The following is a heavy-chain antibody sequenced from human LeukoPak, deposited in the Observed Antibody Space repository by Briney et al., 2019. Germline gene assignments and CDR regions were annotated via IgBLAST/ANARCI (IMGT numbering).Heavy chain of an antibody. J-gene: IGHJ3*02. CDR3: ARKGRADIVVVVAATDLAFDI. D-gene: IGHD2-15*01. V-gene: IGHV4-34*01. CDR2: INHSGNR. CDR1: GGSFTTYY. Sequence: SETLSLTCAVYGGSFTTYYWSWVRQPPGKGLEWIGEINHSGNRNYNPSLKSRVTISVDTSNNQFSLKLTSVTAADTAVYYCARKGRADIVVVVAATDLAFDIWGQGTMVTVSS.